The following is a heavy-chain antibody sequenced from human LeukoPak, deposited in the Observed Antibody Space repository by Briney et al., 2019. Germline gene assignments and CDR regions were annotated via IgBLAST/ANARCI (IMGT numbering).Heavy chain of an antibody. CDR2: ISYDGSNK. CDR1: GFTFSSYG. V-gene: IGHV3-30*18. CDR3: AKEYFTSDYYGSGSRPGMDV. D-gene: IGHD3-10*01. J-gene: IGHJ6*02. Sequence: GRSLRLSCAASGFTFSSYGMHWVRQAPGKGLEWVAVISYDGSNKYYADSVKGRFTIFRDNSKNTLYLQMNSLRAEDTAVYYCAKEYFTSDYYGSGSRPGMDVWGQGTTVTVSS.